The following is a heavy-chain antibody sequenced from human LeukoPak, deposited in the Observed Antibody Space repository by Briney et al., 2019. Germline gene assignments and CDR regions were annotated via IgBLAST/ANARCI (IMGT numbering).Heavy chain of an antibody. CDR1: GGSISSSNW. D-gene: IGHD4-23*01. V-gene: IGHV4-4*02. CDR3: ARDQVYGGTPGYFGY. J-gene: IGHJ4*02. CDR2: IYHSGST. Sequence: SETLSLTCAVSGGSISSSNWWSWVRQPPGKGLEWIGEIYHSGSTNYNPSLKSRVTVSVDTSKNQFSLELSSVTAADTAVYYCARDQVYGGTPGYFGYWGQGTLVTVSS.